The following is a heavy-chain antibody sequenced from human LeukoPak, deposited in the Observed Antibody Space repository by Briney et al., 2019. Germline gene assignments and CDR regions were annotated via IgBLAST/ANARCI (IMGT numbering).Heavy chain of an antibody. V-gene: IGHV3-30*04. CDR1: GLIFSNYA. J-gene: IGHJ6*02. Sequence: PGGSLRLSCAASGLIFSNYAMHWVRQAPGKRLEWVALISYDESNKYYADSVRGRSTITRDSYKKKLYLRMNSLRAEDKTVYYRARDRLYCSSTTCYNYYYYGMDVWGQGTTVTVSS. CDR3: ARDRLYCSSTTCYNYYYYGMDV. D-gene: IGHD2-2*02. CDR2: ISYDESNK.